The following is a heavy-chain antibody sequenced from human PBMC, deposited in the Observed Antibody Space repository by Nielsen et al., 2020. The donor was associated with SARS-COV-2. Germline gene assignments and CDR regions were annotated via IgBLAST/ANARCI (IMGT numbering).Heavy chain of an antibody. J-gene: IGHJ3*02. CDR2: IYYTGST. Sequence: SETLSLTCTVSGGSIRSYYWTWIRQPPGKGLEWIGYIYYTGSTNYNPSLKSRVTMSVDTSKNQFSLKLRSVTAADTAVYFCATAVEATSSHDAFDIWGQGTMVTVSS. D-gene: IGHD1-26*01. CDR1: GGSIRSYY. V-gene: IGHV4-59*08. CDR3: ATAVEATSSHDAFDI.